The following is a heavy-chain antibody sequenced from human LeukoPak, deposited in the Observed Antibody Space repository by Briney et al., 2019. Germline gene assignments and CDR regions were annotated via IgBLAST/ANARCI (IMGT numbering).Heavy chain of an antibody. CDR1: GGTFSKYT. J-gene: IGHJ3*02. CDR3: AMNRAYCGGDGYSPPFHI. CDR2: IIPMYDAP. D-gene: IGHD2-21*02. Sequence: SVKVSCKASGGTFSKYTINWVRQTPGQGLEWMGDIIPMYDAPNYAQKFQGRVSITTDEYTSTGYMELSRLRSEDTAVYYCAMNRAYCGGDGYSPPFHIWGQGTVVTVSS. V-gene: IGHV1-69*05.